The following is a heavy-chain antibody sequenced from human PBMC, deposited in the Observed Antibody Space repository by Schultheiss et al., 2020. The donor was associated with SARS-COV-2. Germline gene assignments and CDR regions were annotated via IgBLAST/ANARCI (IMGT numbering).Heavy chain of an antibody. V-gene: IGHV3-30*18. D-gene: IGHD4-17*01. CDR3: AKDLDYGAYYFDY. CDR2: ISYDGSNK. J-gene: IGHJ4*02. CDR1: GFTFSSYE. Sequence: GGSLRLSCAASGFTFSSYEMNWVRQAPGKGLEWVAVISYDGSNKYYADSVKGRFTISRDNSKNTLYLQMNSLRAEDTAVYYCAKDLDYGAYYFDYWGPGTLVTVSS.